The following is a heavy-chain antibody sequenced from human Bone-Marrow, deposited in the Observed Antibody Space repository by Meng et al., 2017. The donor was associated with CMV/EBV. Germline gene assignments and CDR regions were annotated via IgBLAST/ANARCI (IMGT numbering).Heavy chain of an antibody. CDR2: INNDGSDT. J-gene: IGHJ6*02. CDR3: ARGYPNYYYGMAV. Sequence: GESLKISCAASGFMFRSYWMHWVRQVPGKGLVWVSRINNDGSDTAYADSVKGRFTISRDNAKNSLYLQMNSLRAEDTAVYYCARGYPNYYYGMAVWGQGTTVTGSS. D-gene: IGHD2-2*02. CDR1: GFMFRSYW. V-gene: IGHV3-74*01.